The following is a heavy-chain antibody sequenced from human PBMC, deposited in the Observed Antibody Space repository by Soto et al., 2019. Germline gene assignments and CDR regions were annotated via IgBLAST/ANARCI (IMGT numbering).Heavy chain of an antibody. Sequence: GGSLRLSCAASGFTFSSYSMNWVRQAPGKGLEWVSSISSSSSYIYYADSVKGRFTISRDNAKNSLYLQMNSLRAEDTAVYYCARATRRDSSGYNYYYYYYGMDVWGQGTTVTVSS. J-gene: IGHJ6*02. CDR1: GFTFSSYS. CDR2: ISSSSSYI. D-gene: IGHD3-22*01. CDR3: ARATRRDSSGYNYYYYYYGMDV. V-gene: IGHV3-21*01.